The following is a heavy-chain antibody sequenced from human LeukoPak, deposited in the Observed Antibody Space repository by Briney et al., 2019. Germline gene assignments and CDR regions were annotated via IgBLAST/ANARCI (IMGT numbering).Heavy chain of an antibody. Sequence: GGSLRLSCAASGFTFDDYGMGWVRQAPGKGLDWVSGINWNGGSTGYADSVKGRFTISRDNAKNSLYLQMNSLRAEDTALYYCARDRTGRNTAQDDYWGQGTLVTVSS. CDR2: INWNGGST. CDR3: ARDRTGRNTAQDDY. D-gene: IGHD5-18*01. CDR1: GFTFDDYG. V-gene: IGHV3-20*04. J-gene: IGHJ4*02.